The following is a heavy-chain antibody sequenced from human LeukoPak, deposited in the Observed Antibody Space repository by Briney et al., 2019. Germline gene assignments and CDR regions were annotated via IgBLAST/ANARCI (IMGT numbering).Heavy chain of an antibody. V-gene: IGHV3-21*04. Sequence: GGSLRLSCAASGITFSSYTMTWVRQAPGKGLECVSSISSSSGHIYYADSVKGRFTISRDNAKNSLYLQMNSLRAEDTAVYYCARNYDSSGSYFDYWGQGTLVTVSS. J-gene: IGHJ4*02. CDR1: GITFSSYT. D-gene: IGHD3-22*01. CDR3: ARNYDSSGSYFDY. CDR2: ISSSSGHI.